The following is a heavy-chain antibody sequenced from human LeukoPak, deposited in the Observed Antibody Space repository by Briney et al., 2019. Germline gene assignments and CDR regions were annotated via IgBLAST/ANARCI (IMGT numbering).Heavy chain of an antibody. CDR1: GGSISSSNW. D-gene: IGHD2-2*01. CDR3: ARDRAVVVPAATYWFDP. CDR2: IYHSGST. J-gene: IGHJ5*02. V-gene: IGHV4-4*02. Sequence: SETLSLTCAVSGGSISSSNWWSWVRQPPGRGLEWIGEIYHSGSTNYNPSLKSRVTMSVDKSKNQFSLKLSSVTAADTAVYYCARDRAVVVPAATYWFDPWGQGTLVTVSS.